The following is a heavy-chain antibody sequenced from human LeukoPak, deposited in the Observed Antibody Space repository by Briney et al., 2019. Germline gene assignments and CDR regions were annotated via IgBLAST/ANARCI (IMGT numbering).Heavy chain of an antibody. V-gene: IGHV3-7*01. Sequence: GGSLRLSCAASGFTFSSYWMSWVPQAPGKGLEWVANIKQDGSEKYYVDSVKGRFTISRDNAKNSLYLQMNSLRAEDTAVYYCARDSYCGGDCYLNDAFDIWGQGTMVTVSS. D-gene: IGHD2-21*01. J-gene: IGHJ3*02. CDR1: GFTFSSYW. CDR3: ARDSYCGGDCYLNDAFDI. CDR2: IKQDGSEK.